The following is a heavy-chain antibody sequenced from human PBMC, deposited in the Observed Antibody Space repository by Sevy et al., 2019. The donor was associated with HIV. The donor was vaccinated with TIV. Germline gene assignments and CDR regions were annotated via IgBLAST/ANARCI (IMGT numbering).Heavy chain of an antibody. J-gene: IGHJ4*02. CDR3: ARASSGSTRPPFDY. CDR2: ISSSSSYI. Sequence: GGCLRLSCAASGFTFSSYSMNWVRQAPGKGLEWVSSISSSSSYIYYADSVKGRFTISRDNAKNSLYLQMNSLRAEDTAVYYCARASSGSTRPPFDYWGQGTLVTVSS. CDR1: GFTFSSYS. D-gene: IGHD6-19*01. V-gene: IGHV3-21*01.